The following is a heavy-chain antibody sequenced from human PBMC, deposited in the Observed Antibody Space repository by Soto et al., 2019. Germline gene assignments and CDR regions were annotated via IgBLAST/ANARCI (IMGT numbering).Heavy chain of an antibody. J-gene: IGHJ6*02. CDR3: AKSSAIVTGGFHGVDV. CDR1: GFAFSSYE. Sequence: GGSLRLSCAASGFAFSSYEMNWVRQSPGKGLEWLSYISSTASTIHYADSVKGRFTISRDNANNSVYLQMNSLTADDSAVYYCAKSSAIVTGGFHGVDVLGQGTTVTVSS. V-gene: IGHV3-48*03. D-gene: IGHD3-9*01. CDR2: ISSTASTI.